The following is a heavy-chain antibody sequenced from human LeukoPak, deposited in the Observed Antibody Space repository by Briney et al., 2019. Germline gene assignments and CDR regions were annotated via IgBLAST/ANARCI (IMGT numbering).Heavy chain of an antibody. CDR3: AREAYRDASVGS. V-gene: IGHV3-7*03. J-gene: IGHJ4*02. D-gene: IGHD1-14*01. CDR2: IKQLGSEK. Sequence: PGGSLRLSCAASGFTFSDYWMSWVRQAPGNGLEWVANIKQLGSEKYYVGSVRGRFTISRDNAKNSLYLQMNSLRADDSALYYCAREAYRDASVGSWGQGTLVTVSS. CDR1: GFTFSDYW.